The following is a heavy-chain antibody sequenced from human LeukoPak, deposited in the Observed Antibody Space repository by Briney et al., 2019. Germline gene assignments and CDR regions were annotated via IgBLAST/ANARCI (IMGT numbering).Heavy chain of an antibody. CDR2: ISGSGGST. J-gene: IGHJ4*02. CDR1: GFTFSSYA. V-gene: IGHV3-23*01. D-gene: IGHD3-10*01. CDR3: AKVVRGVIGFDY. Sequence: GGSLRLSCAASGFTFSSYAMSWVRQAPGKGLEWVSAISGSGGSTYYADSVKGRFTISRDNSKNTLYLQMNGLRAEDTAVYYCAKVVRGVIGFDYWGQGTLVTVSS.